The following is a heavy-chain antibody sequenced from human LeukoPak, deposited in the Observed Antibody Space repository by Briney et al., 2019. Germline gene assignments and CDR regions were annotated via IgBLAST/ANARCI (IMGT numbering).Heavy chain of an antibody. CDR2: IYYSGST. CDR3: ARDKGTIFGVVTKLAGFDL. Sequence: SETLSLTCTGSGGSLSSYYWSWIRQPPGKGLEWIGYIYYSGSTNYNPSLKSRVTISVDTYKNQFSLKLSSVTAADTAVYYCARDKGTIFGVVTKLAGFDLWGRGTLVTVSS. CDR1: GGSLSSYY. D-gene: IGHD3-3*01. J-gene: IGHJ2*01. V-gene: IGHV4-59*01.